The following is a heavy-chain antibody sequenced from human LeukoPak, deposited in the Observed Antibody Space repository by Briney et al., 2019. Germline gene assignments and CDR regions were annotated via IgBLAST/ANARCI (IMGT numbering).Heavy chain of an antibody. V-gene: IGHV4-39*01. D-gene: IGHD2-2*01. CDR1: GGSISSSSYY. CDR3: ARQERGLGYSSSSSCYVFDY. CDR2: IYYSGST. Sequence: SETLSLTCTVSGGSISSSSYYWGWIRQPPGKGLEWIGSIYYSGSTYYNPSLKSRVTISVDTSKNQFSLKLSSVTAADTAVYYCARQERGLGYSSSSSCYVFDYWGQGTLVTVSS. J-gene: IGHJ4*02.